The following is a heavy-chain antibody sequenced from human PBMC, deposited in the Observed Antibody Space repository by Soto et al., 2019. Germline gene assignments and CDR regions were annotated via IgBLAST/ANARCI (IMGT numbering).Heavy chain of an antibody. CDR1: GGSVRSSTYY. CDR3: TRHEGGAAAHRPLDY. Sequence: PSETLSLTCTVSGGSVRSSTYYWGWIRQSPGKGLEWIGSIYYSGSTHNNPSLKSRVTMSVDTYTNQFSLKLMSVTAADTAIYYCTRHEGGAAAHRPLDYWGQGTLVTVSS. D-gene: IGHD6-13*01. J-gene: IGHJ4*02. CDR2: IYYSGST. V-gene: IGHV4-39*01.